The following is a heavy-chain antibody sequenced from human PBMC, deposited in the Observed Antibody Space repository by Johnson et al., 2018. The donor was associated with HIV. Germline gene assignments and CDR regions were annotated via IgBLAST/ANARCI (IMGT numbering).Heavy chain of an antibody. CDR3: ARDSDSSSWYSEFDI. V-gene: IGHV3-66*02. Sequence: VQLVESGGGVVQPGRSLRLSCAASGFTVSSNYMNWVRQAPGKGLEWVSLIYDGGRTYYADSVKGRFTISRDNSKNTLYLQMNSLRAEDTAVYYCARDSDSSSWYSEFDIWGQGTMVTVSS. J-gene: IGHJ3*02. D-gene: IGHD6-13*01. CDR2: IYDGGRT. CDR1: GFTVSSNY.